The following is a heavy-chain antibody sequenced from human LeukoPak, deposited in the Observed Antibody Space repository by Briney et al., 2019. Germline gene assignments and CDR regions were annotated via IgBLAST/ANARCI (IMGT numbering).Heavy chain of an antibody. D-gene: IGHD5-12*01. CDR1: GYSISSGYY. V-gene: IGHV4-38-2*01. Sequence: SETLSLTCAVSGYSISSGYYWGWIRQPPGKGLEWIGSIYHSGSTYYNPSLKSRVTISVDTSKKQFSLKLSSVTAADTAVYYCARHRATPPSHFDYWGQGTLVTVSS. J-gene: IGHJ4*02. CDR3: ARHRATPPSHFDY. CDR2: IYHSGST.